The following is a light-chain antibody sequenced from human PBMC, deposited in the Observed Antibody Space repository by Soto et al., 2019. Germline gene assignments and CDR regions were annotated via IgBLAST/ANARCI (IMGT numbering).Light chain of an antibody. CDR3: QQSYSTPWT. Sequence: DIQMTQSPSSLSASVGDRVTITCRASQSISSYLNWYQQKPGKAPKLLIYAASSLQSGVPSRFSGSGSGTDFTLTISSLQPEDFAPYYCQQSYSTPWTFCQGTKVEIK. V-gene: IGKV1-39*01. CDR1: QSISSY. CDR2: AAS. J-gene: IGKJ1*01.